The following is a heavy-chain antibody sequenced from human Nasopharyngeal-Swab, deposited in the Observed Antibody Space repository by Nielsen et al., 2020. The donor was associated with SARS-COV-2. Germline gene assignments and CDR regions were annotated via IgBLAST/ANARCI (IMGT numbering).Heavy chain of an antibody. D-gene: IGHD1-26*01. Sequence: GESLKISCAASGFTFSSYGMHWVRQAPGKGLEWVAVISYDGCNKYYADSVKGRFTISRDNSKNTLYLQMNSLRAEDTAVYYCAKGISGSYYDYFDYWGQGTLVTVSS. CDR3: AKGISGSYYDYFDY. V-gene: IGHV3-30*18. CDR1: GFTFSSYG. J-gene: IGHJ4*01. CDR2: ISYDGCNK.